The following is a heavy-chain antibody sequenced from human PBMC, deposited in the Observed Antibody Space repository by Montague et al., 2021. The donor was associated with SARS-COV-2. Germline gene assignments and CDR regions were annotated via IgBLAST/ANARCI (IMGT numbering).Heavy chain of an antibody. CDR1: GFTFSSYG. CDR3: ARQLGYYYGMDV. J-gene: IGHJ6*02. V-gene: IGHV3-33*08. D-gene: IGHD3-10*01. CDR2: IWYDGSNK. Sequence: SLRLSCAASGFTFSSYGMHWVRQAPGKGLEWVAVIWYDGSNKYYADSVKGRFTISRDNSKNTLYLQMNSLRAEDTAVYYCARQLGYYYGMDVWGQGTTVTVPS.